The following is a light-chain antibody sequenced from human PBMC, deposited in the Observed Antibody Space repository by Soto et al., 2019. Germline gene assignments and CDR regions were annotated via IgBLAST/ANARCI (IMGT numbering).Light chain of an antibody. Sequence: DIELTQSPATLSPSLGDRATITCRASQSISSWLAWYQQKPGKAPKLLIYAASSLQSGVPSRFRGSGSGTDFTLTISSLQPEDFETYYCQQANSFPLTFGGGTKVDIK. CDR1: QSISSW. J-gene: IGKJ4*01. V-gene: IGKV1-12*01. CDR2: AAS. CDR3: QQANSFPLT.